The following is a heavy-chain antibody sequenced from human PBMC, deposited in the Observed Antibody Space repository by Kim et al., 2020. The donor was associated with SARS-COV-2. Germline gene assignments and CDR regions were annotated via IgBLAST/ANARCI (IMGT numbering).Heavy chain of an antibody. Sequence: GGSLRLSCAASGFTVSSNYMSWVRQAPGKGLEWVSVIYSGGSTYYADSVKGRFTISRDNSKNTLYLQMNSLRAEDTAVYYCASQQRVVRVGGMDVWGQGTTVTVSS. V-gene: IGHV3-53*01. CDR1: GFTVSSNY. J-gene: IGHJ6*02. CDR3: ASQQRVVRVGGMDV. D-gene: IGHD3-22*01. CDR2: IYSGGST.